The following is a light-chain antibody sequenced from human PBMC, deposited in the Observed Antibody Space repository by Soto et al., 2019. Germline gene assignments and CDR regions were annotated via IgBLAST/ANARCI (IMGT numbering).Light chain of an antibody. V-gene: IGKV1-8*01. Sequence: AIRMTQSPSSFSASTGDRVTITCRASQGISSSLACYQQKPGKAPKLLIYAASTLQSGVPSRFSRSGSGTDFTLTISCLQSEDFATYYCQQCSSSPLTFGGGTKVEIK. CDR2: AAS. J-gene: IGKJ4*01. CDR1: QGISSS. CDR3: QQCSSSPLT.